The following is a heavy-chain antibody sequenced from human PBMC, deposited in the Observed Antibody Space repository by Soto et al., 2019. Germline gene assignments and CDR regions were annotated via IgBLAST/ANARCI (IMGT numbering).Heavy chain of an antibody. V-gene: IGHV3-33*01. D-gene: IGHD3-10*01. CDR3: ARDLGSFNYGSAYFDY. J-gene: IGHJ4*02. CDR2: IWYDGSNQ. CDR1: GFTFSTYG. Sequence: GGSLRLSCAPSGFTFSTYGMHRVRQAPGKGLEWVAVIWYDGSNQYYADSVKGRFTISRDNSKNMLYLQMNSLRAEDTAVYYCARDLGSFNYGSAYFDYWGQGTPVTVSS.